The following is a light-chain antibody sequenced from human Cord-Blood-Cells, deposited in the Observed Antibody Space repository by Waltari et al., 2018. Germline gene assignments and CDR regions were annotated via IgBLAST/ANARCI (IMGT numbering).Light chain of an antibody. CDR3: SSYAGSNKV. Sequence: QSALTQPPSASGSPGQSVTISCTGTSSDVGGYNYVSWYQQHPGKAPKLMIYEVSKRPSGVPDCFSGSKAGNTASLTVSGLQAEDEADYYCSSYAGSNKVFGGGTKLTVI. V-gene: IGLV2-8*01. CDR1: SSDVGGYNY. J-gene: IGLJ3*02. CDR2: EVS.